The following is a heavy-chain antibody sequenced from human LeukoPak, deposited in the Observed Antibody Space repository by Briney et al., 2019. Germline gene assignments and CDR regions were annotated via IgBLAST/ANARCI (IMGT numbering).Heavy chain of an antibody. D-gene: IGHD6-13*01. J-gene: IGHJ4*02. CDR2: FYSGGKT. V-gene: IGHV3-53*01. Sequence: GGSLRLSCAASGFTVSSSYMSRVRQAPGKGLEWVSVFYSGGKTYYTDSVKGRFTISRDNSKNTLYLQMNSLRAEDTAVYYCARQTQHLVQSPFDSWGQGTLVTVSS. CDR3: ARQTQHLVQSPFDS. CDR1: GFTVSSSY.